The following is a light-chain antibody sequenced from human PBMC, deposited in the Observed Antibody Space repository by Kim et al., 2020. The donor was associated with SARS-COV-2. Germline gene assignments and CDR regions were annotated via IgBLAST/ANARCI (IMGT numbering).Light chain of an antibody. V-gene: IGLV1-40*01. J-gene: IGLJ3*02. CDR2: GNS. CDR1: SSNIGAGYD. Sequence: VTIACTGSSSNIGAGYDVNWYQQLPGTAPQLLIYGNSNRPSGVPDRFSGSKSGTSASLAITGLQAEDEADYYCQSYDSSLSGWVFGGGTQLTVL. CDR3: QSYDSSLSGWV.